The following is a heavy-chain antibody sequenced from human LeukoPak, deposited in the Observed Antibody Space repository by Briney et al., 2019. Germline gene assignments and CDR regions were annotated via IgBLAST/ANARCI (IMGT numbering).Heavy chain of an antibody. J-gene: IGHJ4*02. CDR1: GFTFRSYA. CDR3: AKGSSGGRPYYFDY. CDR2: ISNDGVYT. V-gene: IGHV3-23*01. Sequence: QPGGSLRLSCVASGFTFRSYAMSWVRQSPGKGLEWISAISNDGVYTFHADSVKGRLTISRDNSKNTLYLQMDSLRAEDTAIYYCAKGSSGGRPYYFDYWGQGTLVTVSS. D-gene: IGHD3-22*01.